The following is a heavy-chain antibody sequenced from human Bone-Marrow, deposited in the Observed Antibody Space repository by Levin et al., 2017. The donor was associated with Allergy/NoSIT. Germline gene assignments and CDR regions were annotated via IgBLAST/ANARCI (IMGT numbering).Heavy chain of an antibody. CDR1: GFTFSSYG. D-gene: IGHD2-2*01. J-gene: IGHJ5*02. CDR2: IWYDGSNK. CDR3: ARGRRGGSSTSCSLRWFDP. Sequence: PGGSLRLSCAASGFTFSSYGMHWVRQAPGKGLEWVAVIWYDGSNKYYADSVKGRFTISRDNSKNTLYLQMNSLRAEDTAVYYCARGRRGGSSTSCSLRWFDPWGQGTLVTVSS. V-gene: IGHV3-33*01.